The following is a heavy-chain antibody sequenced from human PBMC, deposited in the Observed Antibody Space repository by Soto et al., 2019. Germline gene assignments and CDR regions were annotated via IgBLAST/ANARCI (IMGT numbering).Heavy chain of an antibody. V-gene: IGHV4-59*01. Sequence: SETLSLTCTVSGGSISSYYWGWIRQPPGKGLEWIGYIYYSGSTNYNPSLKSRVTISVDTSKNQFSLKLSSVTAADTAVYYCARDYRGDGYNYYFDYWGQGTLVTVSS. CDR2: IYYSGST. D-gene: IGHD5-12*01. J-gene: IGHJ4*02. CDR1: GGSISSYY. CDR3: ARDYRGDGYNYYFDY.